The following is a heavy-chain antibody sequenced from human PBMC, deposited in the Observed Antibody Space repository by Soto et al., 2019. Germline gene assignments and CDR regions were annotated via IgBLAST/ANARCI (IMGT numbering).Heavy chain of an antibody. V-gene: IGHV3-7*01. Sequence: GGSLRLSCAASGFTFTEYWMNWVRQAPGKGLEWVAYINIDGSEKNYVDSVRGRFTISRDNAKNSLYLQMNSLRVEDTAVYYCARTPRLLDSWGQGTQVTVSS. J-gene: IGHJ4*02. CDR1: GFTFTEYW. D-gene: IGHD6-6*01. CDR2: INIDGSEK. CDR3: ARTPRLLDS.